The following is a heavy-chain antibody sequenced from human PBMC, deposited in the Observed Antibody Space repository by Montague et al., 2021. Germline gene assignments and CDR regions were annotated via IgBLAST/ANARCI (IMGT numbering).Heavy chain of an antibody. J-gene: IGHJ5*02. Sequence: SETLSLTCTVSSGSIFHAHWSWVRQPPGKGLEWLGSMFYVGATSNNPSLKSRVTMSIDTSTNQFSLKLCFVTAADTAVYYCAKQDYIVSGTSYKGFDPWGQGILVTVSS. CDR1: SGSIFHAH. CDR3: AKQDYIVSGTSYKGFDP. CDR2: MFYVGAT. V-gene: IGHV4-59*08. D-gene: IGHD3-10*01.